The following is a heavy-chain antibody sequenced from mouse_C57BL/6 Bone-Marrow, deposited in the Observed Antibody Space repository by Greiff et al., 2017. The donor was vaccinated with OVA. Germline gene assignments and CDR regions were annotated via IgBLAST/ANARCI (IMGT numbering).Heavy chain of an antibody. V-gene: IGHV1-9*01. CDR1: GYTFTGYW. Sequence: QVQLQQSGAELMKPGASVKLSCKATGYTFTGYWIEWVKQRPGHGLEWIGEILPGSGSTNYNEKFKGKATFTADTSSNTAYMQLSSLTTEDSAIYYYARDEALYYGSSPWLAYWGQGTLVTVSA. D-gene: IGHD1-1*01. J-gene: IGHJ3*01. CDR3: ARDEALYYGSSPWLAY. CDR2: ILPGSGST.